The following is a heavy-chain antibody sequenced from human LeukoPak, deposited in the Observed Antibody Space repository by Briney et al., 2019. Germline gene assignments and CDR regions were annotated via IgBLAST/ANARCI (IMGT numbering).Heavy chain of an antibody. D-gene: IGHD5-12*01. J-gene: IGHJ4*02. CDR3: ARGFDSKSTYFDY. Sequence: SETLSLTCSVSGGFISSDYWSWIRQPPGKGLEWIGFIYFSGSSFYNPSLNSRVTISVDTSKNQFSLRLTSVSAADTAVYYCARGFDSKSTYFDYWGQGTLLTVSS. V-gene: IGHV4-59*01. CDR1: GGFISSDY. CDR2: IYFSGSS.